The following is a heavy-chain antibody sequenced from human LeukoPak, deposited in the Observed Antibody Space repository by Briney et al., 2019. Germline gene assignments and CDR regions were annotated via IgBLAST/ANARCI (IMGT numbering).Heavy chain of an antibody. V-gene: IGHV3-21*01. J-gene: IGHJ4*02. CDR2: INSVSSSI. CDR1: GFSFRSYH. CDR3: ARDLSGDGYVKFDC. D-gene: IGHD5-24*01. Sequence: KPGGSLRLSCAASGFSFRSYHMNWVRQAPGKGLELVSSINSVSSSIYYADSVKGRFTISRDNDKSPLYLQMNSLRAEDTAVYYCARDLSGDGYVKFDCWGQGTLVTVSP.